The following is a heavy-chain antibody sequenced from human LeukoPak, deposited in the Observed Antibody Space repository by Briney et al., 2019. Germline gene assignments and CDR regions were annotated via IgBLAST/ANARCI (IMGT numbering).Heavy chain of an antibody. Sequence: GRSLRLSCAAPGFTFSSYGMHWVRQAPGKGLEWVAVISYDGSNKYYADSVKGRFTISRDNSKNTLYLQMNSLGAEDTAVYYCARSLGSYSAYWGQGTLVTVSS. CDR2: ISYDGSNK. CDR1: GFTFSSYG. CDR3: ARSLGSYSAY. V-gene: IGHV3-30*03. J-gene: IGHJ4*02. D-gene: IGHD1-26*01.